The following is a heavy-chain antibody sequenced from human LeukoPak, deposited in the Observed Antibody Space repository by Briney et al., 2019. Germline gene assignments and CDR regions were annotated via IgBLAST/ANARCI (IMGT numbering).Heavy chain of an antibody. CDR1: GGSISSGDYY. J-gene: IGHJ5*02. Sequence: SETLSLTCTVSGGSISSGDYYWSWIRQPPGKGLEWIGYIYYSGSTYYNPSLKSRVTISVDTSKNQFSLKLSSVTAADTAVYYCASQSSGSYFNCFDPWGQGTLVTVSS. CDR3: ASQSSGSYFNCFDP. D-gene: IGHD3-10*01. CDR2: IYYSGST. V-gene: IGHV4-30-4*08.